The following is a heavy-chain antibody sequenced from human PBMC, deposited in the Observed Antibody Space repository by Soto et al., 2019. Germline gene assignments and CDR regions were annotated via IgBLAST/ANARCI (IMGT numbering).Heavy chain of an antibody. CDR3: ARGLGLRLGELSLLGSYFDY. CDR2: IYYSGST. Sequence: SETLSLTCTVSGGSIISYYCSWIRQPPGKGLEWIGYIYYSGSTNYNPSLKSRVTISVDTSKNQFSLKLSSVTAADTAVYYCARGLGLRLGELSLLGSYFDYWGQGTLVTVSS. V-gene: IGHV4-59*12. D-gene: IGHD3-16*02. J-gene: IGHJ4*02. CDR1: GGSIISYY.